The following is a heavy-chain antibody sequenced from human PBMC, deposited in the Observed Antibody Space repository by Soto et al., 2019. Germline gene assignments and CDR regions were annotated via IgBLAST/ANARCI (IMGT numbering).Heavy chain of an antibody. CDR1: GFTFNTYT. Sequence: GSLRLSCAASGFTFNTYTINWVRQAPGKGLEWVSSISSRSIYIYYADSVTGRFTISRDDARNSLYLQMNSLRAEDTAVYYCAREEVSRPNTYHNYYNSDRRSSPLDYWGPGTLVTVSS. J-gene: IGHJ4*02. D-gene: IGHD3-10*01. CDR2: ISSRSIYI. V-gene: IGHV3-21*01. CDR3: AREEVSRPNTYHNYYNSDRRSSPLDY.